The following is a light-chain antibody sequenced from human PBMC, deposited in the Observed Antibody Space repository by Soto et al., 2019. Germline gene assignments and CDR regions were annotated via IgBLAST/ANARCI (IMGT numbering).Light chain of an antibody. CDR2: LGGAGIH. V-gene: IGLV4-60*03. CDR1: SGHSSYI. J-gene: IGLJ2*01. Sequence: QLVLTQSSSASASLGSSVKLTCTLSSGHSSYIIAWHQQQPGKAPRYLMMLGGAGIHKKGSGIPDRFSGSSSGADRYLTISRLQSDDEADYYCETWGSDTQVFGGGTKLTVL. CDR3: ETWGSDTQV.